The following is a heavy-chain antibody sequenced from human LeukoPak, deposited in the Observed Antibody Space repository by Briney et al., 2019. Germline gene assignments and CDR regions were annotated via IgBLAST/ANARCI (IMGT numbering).Heavy chain of an antibody. Sequence: PGGSLRLSCAASGFIFSNYAVDWVRQAPGKGLEWVSVISASGDTTYYADSVKGRFTISRDNSKNTLYLQINSLRAEDTAVYYCARDQPVQIGLFDYWGQGTLVTVSS. CDR2: ISASGDTT. V-gene: IGHV3-23*01. CDR1: GFIFSNYA. J-gene: IGHJ4*02. CDR3: ARDQPVQIGLFDY. D-gene: IGHD1-1*01.